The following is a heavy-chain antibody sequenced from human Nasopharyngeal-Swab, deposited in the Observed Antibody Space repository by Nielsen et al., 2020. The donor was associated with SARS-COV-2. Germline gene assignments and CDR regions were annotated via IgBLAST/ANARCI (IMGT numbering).Heavy chain of an antibody. J-gene: IGHJ4*02. D-gene: IGHD5-12*01. CDR3: ARERGGGYGDY. Sequence: GASLKISCATSGFTFSPYTMTWVRQAPGKGLQWISYITSGNSVQYADSVRGRFTISRDNAKNSLYLQMNSLTAEDTAVYYCARERGGGYGDYWGQGTLVTVSP. CDR2: ITSGNSV. CDR1: GFTFSPYT. V-gene: IGHV3-48*04.